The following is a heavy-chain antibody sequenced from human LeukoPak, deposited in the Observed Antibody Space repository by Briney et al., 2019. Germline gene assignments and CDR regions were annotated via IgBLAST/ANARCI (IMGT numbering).Heavy chain of an antibody. CDR3: ARGRTTVVTDFYY. D-gene: IGHD4-23*01. CDR1: GGSISSYY. CDR2: IYYSGST. V-gene: IGHV4-59*01. J-gene: IGHJ4*02. Sequence: SETLSLTCTVSGGSISSYYWSWIRQPPGKGLEWIGYIYYSGSTNYNPSLKSRVTISVDTSMNQFSLKLSSVTAADTAVYYCARGRTTVVTDFYYWGQGTLVTVSS.